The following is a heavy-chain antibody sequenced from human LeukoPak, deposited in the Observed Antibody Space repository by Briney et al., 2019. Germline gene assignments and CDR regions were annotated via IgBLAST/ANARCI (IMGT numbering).Heavy chain of an antibody. CDR1: GFTFNRWA. Sequence: GGSLRLSCAASGFTFNRWAMHWVRQAPGNGLESVSAISSDGRITYYASSVKGRFTISRDNSRNTLYLQMGSLRTEDMAVYYCARDGRLVGPFDNWGQGTLVTVSS. D-gene: IGHD2-8*02. CDR3: ARDGRLVGPFDN. V-gene: IGHV3-64*01. J-gene: IGHJ4*02. CDR2: ISSDGRIT.